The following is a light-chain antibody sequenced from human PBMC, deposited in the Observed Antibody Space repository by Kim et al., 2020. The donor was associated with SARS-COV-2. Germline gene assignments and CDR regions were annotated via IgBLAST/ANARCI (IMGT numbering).Light chain of an antibody. CDR1: QGVSTW. Sequence: DIQMTQSPSSVSASVGDRVTITCRASQGVSTWLAWYQQKPGKAPTLLIYSASTLQSGVPSRFSGSGSGTYFTLTISSLQPEDFATYYCQQVSKFPRTFGQGTKLEI. CDR3: QQVSKFPRT. J-gene: IGKJ2*01. V-gene: IGKV1-12*01. CDR2: SAS.